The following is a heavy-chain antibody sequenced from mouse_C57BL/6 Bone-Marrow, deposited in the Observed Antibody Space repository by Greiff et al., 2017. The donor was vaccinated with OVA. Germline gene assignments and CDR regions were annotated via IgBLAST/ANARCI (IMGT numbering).Heavy chain of an antibody. Sequence: EVQLVESGAELVRPGASVKLSCTASGFNIKDDYMHWVKQRPEQGLEWIGWIDPENGDTEYASKFQGKATITADTSSNTAYLQLSSLTSEDTAVYYCTTPGPYAMDYWGQGTSVTVSS. CDR2: IDPENGDT. V-gene: IGHV14-4*01. CDR3: TTPGPYAMDY. J-gene: IGHJ4*01. CDR1: GFNIKDDY.